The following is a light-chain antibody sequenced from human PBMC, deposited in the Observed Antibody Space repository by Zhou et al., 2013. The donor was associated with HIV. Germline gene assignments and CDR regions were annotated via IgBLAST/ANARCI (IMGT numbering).Light chain of an antibody. CDR2: AAS. V-gene: IGKV1-8*01. Sequence: AIRITQSPSSLSASTGDRVTITCRASQGISSSLAWYQQKPGKAPKLLIYAASTLQSGVPSRFSGSGSGTDFTLTISCLQSEDFATYYCQQYYSYPRTFGQGTKVEIK. CDR3: QQYYSYPRT. J-gene: IGKJ1*01. CDR1: QGISSS.